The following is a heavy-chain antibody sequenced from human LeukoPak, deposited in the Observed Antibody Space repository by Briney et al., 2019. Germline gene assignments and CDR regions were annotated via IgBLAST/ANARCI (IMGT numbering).Heavy chain of an antibody. J-gene: IGHJ3*02. V-gene: IGHV4-4*02. Sequence: SETLSLTCAISGGSISSSNWWSWVRQPPGKGLEWIGEIYHSGSTNYNPSLKSRVTISVDKSKNQFSLKLSSVTAADTAVYYCARDATVGTANAFDIWGQGTMVTVSS. CDR1: GGSISSSNW. D-gene: IGHD4-23*01. CDR2: IYHSGST. CDR3: ARDATVGTANAFDI.